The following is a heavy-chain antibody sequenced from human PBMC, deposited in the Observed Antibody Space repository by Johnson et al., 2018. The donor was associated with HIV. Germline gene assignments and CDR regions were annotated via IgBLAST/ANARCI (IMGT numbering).Heavy chain of an antibody. CDR2: ISWNSGSI. CDR1: GFTFDDYA. CDR3: ASPLEAAAGPMDAFDI. V-gene: IGHV3-9*01. D-gene: IGHD6-13*01. J-gene: IGHJ3*02. Sequence: VQLVESGGGVVRPGGSLRLSCAASGFTFDDYAMHWVRQAPGKGLEWVSGISWNSGSIGYVDSVKGRFTISRDNSKNTLYLQMNSLRAEDTAVYYCASPLEAAAGPMDAFDIWGQGTMVTVSS.